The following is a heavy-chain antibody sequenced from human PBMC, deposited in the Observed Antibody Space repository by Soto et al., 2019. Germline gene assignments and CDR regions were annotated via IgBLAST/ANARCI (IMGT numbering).Heavy chain of an antibody. V-gene: IGHV1-8*01. CDR1: GYTFTSYD. J-gene: IGHJ4*02. D-gene: IGHD3-22*01. CDR3: ASGRLSMTYYYDSSGYLRTPFFDY. Sequence: ASVEVSCTASGYTFTSYDSNWVRQATGQGLEWMGWMNPNSGNTGYAQKFQGRVTITADESTSTAYMELSSLRSEDTAVYYCASGRLSMTYYYDSSGYLRTPFFDYWGQGTLVTVSS. CDR2: MNPNSGNT.